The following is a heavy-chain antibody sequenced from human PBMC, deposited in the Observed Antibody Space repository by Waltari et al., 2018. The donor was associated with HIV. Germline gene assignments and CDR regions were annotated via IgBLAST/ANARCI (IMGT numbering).Heavy chain of an antibody. CDR2: IYGCDSKT. Sequence: EVQLVQSGAEVKKAGESLKISCKGSGYSFTSYWIGWVRLMPGKGVDWMGSIYGCDSKTKWRPTFQGQVTLSADKSTSTAYLQWRSLKASDSAMYYCARYQQTSLFSADNWFDPWGQGTLVTVAS. J-gene: IGHJ5*02. CDR1: GYSFTSYW. CDR3: ARYQQTSLFSADNWFDP. D-gene: IGHD2-2*01. V-gene: IGHV5-51*01.